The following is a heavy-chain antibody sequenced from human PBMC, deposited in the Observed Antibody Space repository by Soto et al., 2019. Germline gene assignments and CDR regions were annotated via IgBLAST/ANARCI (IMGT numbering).Heavy chain of an antibody. CDR1: GGSITTSGDY. CDR3: ARVSHDYDDGWCDP. V-gene: IGHV4-31*03. J-gene: IGHJ5*02. D-gene: IGHD4-17*01. CDR2: ISHSGIT. Sequence: PSETLSLTCTVSGGSITTSGDYWSWIRQHPGKGLEWIGYISHSGITEYNPSLKSRLTLSIDTSMNQFSLEMSSVTAADTAVYYCARVSHDYDDGWCDPWGQGTPVTVSS.